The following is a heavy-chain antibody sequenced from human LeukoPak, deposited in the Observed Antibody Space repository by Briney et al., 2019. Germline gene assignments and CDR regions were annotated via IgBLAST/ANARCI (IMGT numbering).Heavy chain of an antibody. Sequence: KPSETLSLTCTVSGGSISSGSYYWGWIRQPPGKGLEWIGSIYYSGSTYYNPSLKSRVTISVDTSKNQFSLKLSSVTAADTAVYYCARPTTYYDFWSGYSGPSAFDIWGQGTMVTVSS. CDR1: GGSISSGSYY. J-gene: IGHJ3*02. CDR3: ARPTTYYDFWSGYSGPSAFDI. CDR2: IYYSGST. D-gene: IGHD3-3*01. V-gene: IGHV4-39*01.